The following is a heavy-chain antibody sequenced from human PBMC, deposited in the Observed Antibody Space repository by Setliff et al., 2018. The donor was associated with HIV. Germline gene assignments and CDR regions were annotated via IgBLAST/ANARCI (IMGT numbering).Heavy chain of an antibody. D-gene: IGHD6-25*01. CDR3: TTGVRVFRYTSGWTPYSFFDS. J-gene: IGHJ4*02. CDR2: FDPEDGET. CDR1: GYSLTEFP. V-gene: IGHV1-24*01. Sequence: GASVKVSCNVSGYSLTEFPMHWVRQAPGKGLEWMGGFDPEDGETIHAQNFQGRVTMTKDTSTDTAYLELSGLRSEDTAVYYCTTGVRVFRYTSGWTPYSFFDSWGQGTLVTVSS.